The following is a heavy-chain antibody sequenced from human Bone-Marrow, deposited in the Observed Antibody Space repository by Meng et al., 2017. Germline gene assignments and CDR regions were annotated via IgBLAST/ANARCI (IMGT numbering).Heavy chain of an antibody. CDR3: ARDPDDYGDMYNRFDP. J-gene: IGHJ5*02. V-gene: IGHV7-4-1*02. Sequence: QLVQSGAEVKKPGATVNISCKVSGYTFTDYYMHWVQQAPGKGLEWMGWINTNTGNPTYAQGFTGRFVFSLDTSVSAAYLQISSLKAEDTAVYYCARDPDDYGDMYNRFDPWGQGTLVTVSS. CDR1: GYTFTDYY. CDR2: INTNTGNP. D-gene: IGHD4-17*01.